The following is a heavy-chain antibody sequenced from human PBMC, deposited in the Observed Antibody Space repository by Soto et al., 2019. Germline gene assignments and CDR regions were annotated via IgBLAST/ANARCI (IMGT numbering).Heavy chain of an antibody. D-gene: IGHD1-26*01. Sequence: GGSLRLSCAASGFTFSSYGMDWVRQAPGKGLEWVSALSGNGVKTYYAASVKGRFTISRDNSKNTLYLQMNSLRAEDTAVYYCAKDLLGNFDYRGQGTPVTVSS. CDR2: LSGNGVKT. J-gene: IGHJ4*02. V-gene: IGHV3-23*01. CDR1: GFTFSSYG. CDR3: AKDLLGNFDY.